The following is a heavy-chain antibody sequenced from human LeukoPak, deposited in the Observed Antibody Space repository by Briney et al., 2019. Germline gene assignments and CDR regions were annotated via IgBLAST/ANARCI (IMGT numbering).Heavy chain of an antibody. J-gene: IGHJ4*02. CDR1: GFTFSKAW. V-gene: IGHV3-15*01. Sequence: GGTLRLSCAASGFTFSKAWMSWVRQAPGKGQEWVGHIKATPDGGTTEYGAPVKGRFTISRDDSKNTLYLQMNSLKSEDTAVYFCTTLPGYSYGYLQDYWGQGTLVTVSS. CDR3: TTLPGYSYGYLQDY. D-gene: IGHD5-18*01. CDR2: IKATPDGGTT.